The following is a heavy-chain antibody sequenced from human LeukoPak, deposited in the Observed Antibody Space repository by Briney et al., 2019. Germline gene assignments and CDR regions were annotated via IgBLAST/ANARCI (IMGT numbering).Heavy chain of an antibody. J-gene: IGHJ4*02. CDR2: ISGRDGTT. Sequence: GGSLRLSCAASGFTFSNYAMSWVRQAPGKGLEWVSGISGRDGTTYYADSVKGRFTISRDNSKNTLYLQMNGLRAEDTAVYYCAKDSAKKYDDYWGQGTLVTVSS. V-gene: IGHV3-23*01. CDR3: AKDSAKKYDDY. CDR1: GFTFSNYA. D-gene: IGHD2/OR15-2a*01.